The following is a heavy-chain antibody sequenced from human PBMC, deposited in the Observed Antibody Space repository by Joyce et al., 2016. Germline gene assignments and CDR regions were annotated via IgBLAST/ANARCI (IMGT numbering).Heavy chain of an antibody. CDR1: GFTFSTFP. CDR2: LSYDGTKE. D-gene: IGHD6-19*01. V-gene: IGHV3-30*18. CDR3: AKEDRYNSGRPLDY. Sequence: QVQLVESGGDVVQPGKSLRLSCATSGFTFSTFPMHWVRQAPGRVLEWVAHLSYDGTKEYYADSVKGRFTISRDASQSTLYLQMNGLRPEDTALYYCAKEDRYNSGRPLDYWGPGTLVSVSS. J-gene: IGHJ4*02.